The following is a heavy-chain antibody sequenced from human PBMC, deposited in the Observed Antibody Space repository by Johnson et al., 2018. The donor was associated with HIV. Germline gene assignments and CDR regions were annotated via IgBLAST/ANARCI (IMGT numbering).Heavy chain of an antibody. CDR2: IWFDGSNK. Sequence: QVQLVESGGGVVQPGRSLRLSCAASGFTFSNYGMHWVRQAPGKGLEWVAVIWFDGSNKYYADSVKGRFTISRDNSKNTLYLQMNSLRAEDTAVYYCARDQNIVGANDGFDIWGQGTMVTVSS. CDR1: GFTFSNYG. CDR3: ARDQNIVGANDGFDI. D-gene: IGHD1-26*01. V-gene: IGHV3-30*19. J-gene: IGHJ3*02.